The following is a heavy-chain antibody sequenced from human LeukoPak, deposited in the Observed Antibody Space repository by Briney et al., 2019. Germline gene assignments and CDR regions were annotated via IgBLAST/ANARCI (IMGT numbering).Heavy chain of an antibody. CDR3: ARDLMVRGTYYYYYYMDV. J-gene: IGHJ6*03. CDR1: GYTFTGYY. Sequence: GASVEVSCTASGYTFTGYYMHWVRQAPGQGLEWMGWINPNSGGTNYAQTLQGRVTMTRDTSISTAYMELSRLRSDDTAVYYCARDLMVRGTYYYYYYMDVWGKGTTVTISS. V-gene: IGHV1-2*02. D-gene: IGHD3-10*01. CDR2: INPNSGGT.